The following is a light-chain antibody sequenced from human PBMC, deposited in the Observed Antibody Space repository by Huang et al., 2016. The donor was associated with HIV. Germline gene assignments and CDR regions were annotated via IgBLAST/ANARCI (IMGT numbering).Light chain of an antibody. V-gene: IGKV3-11*01. CDR3: QQRSSSLT. J-gene: IGKJ4*01. CDR1: QSLNNF. CDR2: NAT. Sequence: IVLTQSPATLSLSPGERATLSCRAGQSLNNFLAWYQQKPGQAPRLLIYNATDRATGVPARFSGGGSGTDFTLTITDLKAEDFAIYYCQQRSSSLTFGGGTKVEIK.